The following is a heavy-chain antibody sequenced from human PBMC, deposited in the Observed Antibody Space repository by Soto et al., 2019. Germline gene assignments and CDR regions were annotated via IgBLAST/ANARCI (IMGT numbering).Heavy chain of an antibody. CDR2: IYYSGST. Sequence: SETLSLTCTVSGGSIGTYYWSWIRQPPGKGLEWIGYIYYSGSTYYNPSLKSRVTISVDTSKNQFSLKLSSVTAADTAVYYCAKDRGVVAPWGQGTLVAVSS. CDR1: GGSIGTYY. V-gene: IGHV4-59*06. J-gene: IGHJ5*02. D-gene: IGHD3-10*01. CDR3: AKDRGVVAP.